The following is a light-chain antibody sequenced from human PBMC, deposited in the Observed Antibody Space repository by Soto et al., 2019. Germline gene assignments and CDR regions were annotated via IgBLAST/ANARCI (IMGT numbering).Light chain of an antibody. CDR2: AAS. V-gene: IGKV1-39*01. CDR1: DNIGSN. CDR3: QQSYKILT. J-gene: IGKJ4*01. Sequence: DIQVTQSPASPSAYVGDSVAITFRESDNIGSNLNWYQHQTGTAPKLLIYAASSLQGGVQSRFSGSGYGTQFTLTISGLQTEDFATYYCQQSYKILTFGGGTKVDIK.